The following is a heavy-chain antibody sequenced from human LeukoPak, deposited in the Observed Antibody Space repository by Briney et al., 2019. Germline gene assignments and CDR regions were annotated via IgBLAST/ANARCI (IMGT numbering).Heavy chain of an antibody. D-gene: IGHD5-24*01. CDR2: IIPIFGTA. V-gene: IGHV1-69*13. CDR1: GGTFSSYA. Sequence: ASVKVSCKASGGTFSSYAISWVRQAPGQGLEWMGGIIPIFGTANYAQKFQGRVTITADESTSTAYMELSSLRSEDTAVYYCAKRKSEMALYFDYWGQGTLVTVSS. CDR3: AKRKSEMALYFDY. J-gene: IGHJ4*02.